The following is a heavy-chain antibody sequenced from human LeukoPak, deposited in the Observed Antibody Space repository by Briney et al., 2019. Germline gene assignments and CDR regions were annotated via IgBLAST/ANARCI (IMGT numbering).Heavy chain of an antibody. V-gene: IGHV1-2*02. CDR1: GYTFTGYY. D-gene: IGHD3-22*01. J-gene: IGHJ4*02. CDR2: INPNSGYT. CDR3: AREEANTRIHFDY. Sequence: GASVKVSCKASGYTFTGYYIHWVRQAPGQGLEWIGYINPNSGYTNYAQKFQDRVTVTRDTSISTAYMELSRLRSDDTAVYYCAREEANTRIHFDYWGQGTLVTVSS.